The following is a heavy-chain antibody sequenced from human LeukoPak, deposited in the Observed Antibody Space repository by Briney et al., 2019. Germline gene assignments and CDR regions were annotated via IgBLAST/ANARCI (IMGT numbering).Heavy chain of an antibody. Sequence: GGSLRLSCAASGFTLSNAWMSWVRQAPGKGLEWVGRIKSKTDGGTTDYAASVKGRFTISRDDSKNTLYLQMNSLKTEDTAVYYCATEIFCSGGSCYWNFDSWGQGTLVTVSS. CDR2: IKSKTDGGTT. CDR1: GFTLSNAW. V-gene: IGHV3-15*01. CDR3: ATEIFCSGGSCYWNFDS. D-gene: IGHD2-15*01. J-gene: IGHJ4*02.